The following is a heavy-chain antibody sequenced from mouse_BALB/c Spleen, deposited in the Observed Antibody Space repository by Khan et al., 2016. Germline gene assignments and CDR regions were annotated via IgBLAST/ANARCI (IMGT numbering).Heavy chain of an antibody. Sequence: VPLTESGPELVKPGASVKMSCKTSGYTSSRYVIQWVKQKPGQGIEWIGYIDPENDSPTYNEMLKGKAKLTSEKSSNTAYIAISSLTSVDSAAEYCGRPVGECLAYWGQGTLVTVSA. CDR3: GRPVGECLAY. V-gene: IGHV1S136*01. CDR2: IDPENDSP. J-gene: IGHJ3*01. CDR1: GYTSSRYV.